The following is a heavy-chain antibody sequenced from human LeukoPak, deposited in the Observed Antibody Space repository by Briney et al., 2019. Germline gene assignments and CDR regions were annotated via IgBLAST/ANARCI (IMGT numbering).Heavy chain of an antibody. CDR3: AKRGVVIRVILVGFHKEAYYFDS. V-gene: IGHV3-23*01. CDR1: GITLSNYG. Sequence: GGSLRLSCAVSGITLSNYGMSWVRQAPGKGLEWVAGISGSGGSTNYAESVKGRFTVSRDNRKNTLFLQMNSLTAADTAVYFCAKRGVVIRVILVGFHKEAYYFDSWGQGALVTVSS. D-gene: IGHD3-22*01. J-gene: IGHJ4*02. CDR2: ISGSGGST.